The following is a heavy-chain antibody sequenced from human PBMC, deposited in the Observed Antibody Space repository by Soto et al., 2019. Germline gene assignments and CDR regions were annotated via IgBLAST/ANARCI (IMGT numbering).Heavy chain of an antibody. Sequence: EVQLLESGGGLVQPGGSLRLSCAASGFTFSSYGMSWVRQAPGKGLEWVSAISSSDGSAYYADSVKGRFTISRDNSKNTLYLQMNSLRAEDTAVYYCARGATSPSYWGQGTLVTVSS. CDR3: ARGATSPSY. CDR2: ISSSDGSA. J-gene: IGHJ4*02. V-gene: IGHV3-23*01. CDR1: GFTFSSYG.